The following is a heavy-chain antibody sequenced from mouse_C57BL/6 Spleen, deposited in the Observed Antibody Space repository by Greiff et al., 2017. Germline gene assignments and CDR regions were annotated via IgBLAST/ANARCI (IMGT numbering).Heavy chain of an antibody. CDR1: GFTFSSYA. V-gene: IGHV5-9-1*02. CDR3: TRDKDYSNYVPDAWFAY. J-gene: IGHJ3*01. CDR2: ISSGGDYI. D-gene: IGHD2-5*01. Sequence: EVMLVESGAGLVKPGGSLKLSCAASGFTFSSYAMSWVRQTPEKRLEWVAYISSGGDYIYYADTVKGRFTISRDNARNTLYLQMSSLKSEDTAMYYCTRDKDYSNYVPDAWFAYWGQGTRVTVSA.